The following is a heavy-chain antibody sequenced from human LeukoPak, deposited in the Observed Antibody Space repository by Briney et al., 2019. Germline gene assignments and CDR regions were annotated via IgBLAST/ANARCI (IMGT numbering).Heavy chain of an antibody. V-gene: IGHV1-2*02. J-gene: IGHJ4*02. Sequence: GASVNVSCKASGYTFTSYYMHWVRQAPGQGLEWMGWINPNSGGTNYAQKFQGRVTMTRDTSISTAYMELSRLRSDDTAVYYCARELNYDSSGYYFDYWGQGTLVTVSS. CDR1: GYTFTSYY. D-gene: IGHD3-22*01. CDR2: INPNSGGT. CDR3: ARELNYDSSGYYFDY.